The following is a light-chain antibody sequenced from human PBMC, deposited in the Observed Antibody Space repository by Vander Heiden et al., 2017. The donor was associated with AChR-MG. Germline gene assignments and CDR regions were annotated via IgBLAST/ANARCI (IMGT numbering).Light chain of an antibody. V-gene: IGKV3-20*01. CDR1: QSVSSSY. CDR3: QQYCSSLFT. CDR2: GAS. Sequence: EIVLTQSPGTLSLSPGERATLPCRASQSVSSSYLAWYQQKPGQAPRLLIYGASSRATGIPDRFSGSGSGTDFTLTISRLEPEDFAVYYCQQYCSSLFTFGHGTKVDIK. J-gene: IGKJ3*01.